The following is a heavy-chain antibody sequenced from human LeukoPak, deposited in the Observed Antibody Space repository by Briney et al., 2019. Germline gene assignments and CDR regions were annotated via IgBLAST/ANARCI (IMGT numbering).Heavy chain of an antibody. CDR2: IWYDGSNK. J-gene: IGHJ4*02. CDR3: ARDVSTLYGSGSYGFDY. V-gene: IGHV3-33*01. Sequence: GGSLRLSCAASGFTFSSYGMHWVRQAPGKGLEWVAVIWYDGSNKYYADSVKGRFTISRDNSKNTLYLQMNSLRAEDTAVYYCARDVSTLYGSGSYGFDYWGQGTLVTVSS. D-gene: IGHD3-10*01. CDR1: GFTFSSYG.